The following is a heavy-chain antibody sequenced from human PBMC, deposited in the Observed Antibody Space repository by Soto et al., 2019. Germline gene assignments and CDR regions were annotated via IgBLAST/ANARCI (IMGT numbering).Heavy chain of an antibody. V-gene: IGHV3-23*01. Sequence: EVQLLESGGGLVQPGGSLRLSCAASGFTFSSYVMSWVRQAPGKGLEWVSAISGSGGSTYYADSVKGRFTISRDNSKNTLYLQMNSLRAEDTAVYYCAKVDTAMVNLDYWGQGTLVTVSS. D-gene: IGHD5-18*01. CDR3: AKVDTAMVNLDY. CDR2: ISGSGGST. CDR1: GFTFSSYV. J-gene: IGHJ4*02.